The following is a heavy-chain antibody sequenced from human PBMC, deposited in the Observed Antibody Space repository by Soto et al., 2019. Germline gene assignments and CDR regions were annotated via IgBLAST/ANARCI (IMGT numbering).Heavy chain of an antibody. CDR2: IYYSGST. Sequence: SETLSLTCTVSGGSISSGGYYWSWIRQHPGKGLEWIGYIYYSGSTYYNPSLKSRVTISVDTSKNQFSLKLSSVTAADRAVYYCAKYCGFFCFVLCGHDPLAICGQGSLVPGSS. J-gene: IGHJ3*02. V-gene: IGHV4-31*03. CDR3: AKYCGFFCFVLCGHDPLAI. D-gene: IGHD2-21*01. CDR1: GGSISSGGYY.